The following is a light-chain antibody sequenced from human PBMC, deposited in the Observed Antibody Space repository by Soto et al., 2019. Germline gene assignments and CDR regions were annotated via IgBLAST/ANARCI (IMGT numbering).Light chain of an antibody. V-gene: IGKV1-12*01. Sequence: DIPMTQSPSFVSASIGDRVTITCRASQDVSSWLAWYQQRPGKAPKLLIYAASSLQSGVPSRFSGSGSGTDFTLTISSLQPEDFATYSCHQDHSLPWTFGQGTKGESK. CDR1: QDVSSW. CDR2: AAS. J-gene: IGKJ1*01. CDR3: HQDHSLPWT.